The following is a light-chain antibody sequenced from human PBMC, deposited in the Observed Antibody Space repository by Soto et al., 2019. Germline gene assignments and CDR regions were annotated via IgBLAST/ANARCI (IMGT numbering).Light chain of an antibody. CDR3: QSYDNSLSGYV. CDR2: GNT. V-gene: IGLV1-40*01. Sequence: QSVLTQPPSVSGAPGQRVTISCTGSRSNIGAGYDVHWYQQVPGRAPKLLIYGNTNRPSGVPDRFSGSKSGTSASLAITGLQAEDEADYYCQSYDNSLSGYVFGTGTKLTVL. CDR1: RSNIGAGYD. J-gene: IGLJ1*01.